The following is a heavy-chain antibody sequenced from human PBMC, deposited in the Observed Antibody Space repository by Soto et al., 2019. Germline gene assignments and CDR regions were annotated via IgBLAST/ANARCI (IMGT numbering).Heavy chain of an antibody. D-gene: IGHD6-6*01. V-gene: IGHV6-1*01. J-gene: IGHJ6*02. Sequence: SQTLSLTCAISGDSVSSNSAAWNWIRQSPSRGLEWLGRTYYRSKWYNNYAVSVKSRITINPDTSKNQFSLQLNSVTPEDTAVYYCSRDWEYTRSSGLFVSGQGTTVTDSS. CDR3: SRDWEYTRSSGLFV. CDR1: GDSVSSNSAA. CDR2: TYYRSKWYN.